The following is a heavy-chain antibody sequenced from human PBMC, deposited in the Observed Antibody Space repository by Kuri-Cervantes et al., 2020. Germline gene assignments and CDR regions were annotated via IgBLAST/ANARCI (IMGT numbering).Heavy chain of an antibody. V-gene: IGHV3-48*04. Sequence: GESLKISCAASGFTFSSYSMNWVRQAPGKGLELISYISNTIYYRDSVKGRFTMSRDNAKNSLYLQMNSLRAEDTAVYYCARGPPYGDAFDIWGQGTMVTVSS. CDR2: ISNTI. CDR3: ARGPPYGDAFDI. CDR1: GFTFSSYS. D-gene: IGHD4-17*01. J-gene: IGHJ3*02.